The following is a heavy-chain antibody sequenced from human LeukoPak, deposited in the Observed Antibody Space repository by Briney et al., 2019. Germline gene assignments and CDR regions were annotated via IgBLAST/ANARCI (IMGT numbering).Heavy chain of an antibody. J-gene: IGHJ4*02. CDR1: GYTFTSYD. V-gene: IGHV1-8*03. Sequence: ASVKVSCKASGYTFTSYDINWVRQAPGQGLEWMGWMNPNSGNTVYAQKFQGRVTITRNTSISTAYMELSSLRSEDTAVYYCARGGPGYCSSTSCYTREFDYWGQGTLVTDSS. CDR3: ARGGPGYCSSTSCYTREFDY. CDR2: MNPNSGNT. D-gene: IGHD2-2*02.